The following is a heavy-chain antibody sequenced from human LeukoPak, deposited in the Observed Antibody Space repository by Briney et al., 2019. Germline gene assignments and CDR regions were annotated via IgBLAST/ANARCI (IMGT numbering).Heavy chain of an antibody. D-gene: IGHD3-9*01. CDR2: ISYDGSNK. CDR1: GFTFSSYG. Sequence: GGSLRLSCAASGFTFSSYGMHWVRQAPGKGLEWVAVISYDGSNKYYADSVKGRFTISRDNSKNTLYLQMNSLRAEDTAVYYCAKGYFDCSFDYWGQGTLVTVSS. V-gene: IGHV3-30*18. J-gene: IGHJ4*02. CDR3: AKGYFDCSFDY.